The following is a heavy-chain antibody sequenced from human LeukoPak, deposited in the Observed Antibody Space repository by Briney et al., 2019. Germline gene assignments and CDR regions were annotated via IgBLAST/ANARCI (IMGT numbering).Heavy chain of an antibody. Sequence: APVKVFCKGSGYTFTGYFFHWVRQAPGQRPGWVGWVNPNSGGTNYAQRFQGRVTMTRDTSISTAYMELSGLRSNDTAVYYCARAGLPIYYYYMDVWGKGTTVTVSS. CDR1: GYTFTGYF. J-gene: IGHJ6*03. V-gene: IGHV1-2*02. CDR2: VNPNSGGT. CDR3: ARAGLPIYYYYMDV. D-gene: IGHD5-18*01.